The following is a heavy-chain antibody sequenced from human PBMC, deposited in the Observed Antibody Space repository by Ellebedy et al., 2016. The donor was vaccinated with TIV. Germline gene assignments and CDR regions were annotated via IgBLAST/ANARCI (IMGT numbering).Heavy chain of an antibody. CDR2: IYTSGST. D-gene: IGHD5-24*01. V-gene: IGHV4-4*07. J-gene: IGHJ4*02. CDR1: GASLSSYY. Sequence: SETLSLXXTVSGASLSSYYWSWVRQPAGKGLEWIGRIYTSGSTNYNPSLKSRVTMSVDTSKNQFSLKLRSVTAADTAVYYCVGGRGWLPDYWGQGTLVTVSS. CDR3: VGGRGWLPDY.